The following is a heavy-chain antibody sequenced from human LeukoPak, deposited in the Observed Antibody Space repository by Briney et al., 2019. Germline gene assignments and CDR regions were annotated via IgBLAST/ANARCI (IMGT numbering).Heavy chain of an antibody. Sequence: PSETLSLTCTVSGGSTISNKYYWGWVRQPPGKGLEWIGSIYYSGSTYYNPSLKSRVTISVDTSKNQFSLKLSSVTAADTAVYYCARCLAGFIVVVTYFDYWGQGTLVTVSS. D-gene: IGHD2-21*02. CDR2: IYYSGST. V-gene: IGHV4-39*07. J-gene: IGHJ4*02. CDR1: GGSTISNKYY. CDR3: ARCLAGFIVVVTYFDY.